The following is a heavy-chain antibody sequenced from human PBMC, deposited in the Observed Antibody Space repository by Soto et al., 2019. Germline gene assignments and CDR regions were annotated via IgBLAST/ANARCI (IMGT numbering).Heavy chain of an antibody. CDR1: GFTFSSYG. Sequence: HPGGSLRLSCAASGFTFSSYGMHWVRQAPGKGLEWVALISYDGTNKYYADSVKGRFTISRDNFKNTLYLQMNSLRAEDTAVYYCAKERFGHLWLEDYGMDVWGQGTTVTVSS. CDR2: ISYDGTNK. D-gene: IGHD5-18*01. CDR3: AKERFGHLWLEDYGMDV. V-gene: IGHV3-30*18. J-gene: IGHJ6*02.